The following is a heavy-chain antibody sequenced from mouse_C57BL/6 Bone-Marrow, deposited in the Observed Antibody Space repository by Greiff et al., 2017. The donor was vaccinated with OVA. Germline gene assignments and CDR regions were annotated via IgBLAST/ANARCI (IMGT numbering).Heavy chain of an antibody. D-gene: IGHD4-1*01. CDR1: GYTFTDYE. V-gene: IGHV1-15*01. J-gene: IGHJ2*01. Sequence: VKLMESGAELVRPGASVTLSCKASGYTFTDYEMHWVKQTPVHGLEWIGAIDPETGGTAYNQKFKGKAILTADKSSSTAYMELRSLTSEDSAVYYCTRRGWNWDSFDYWGQGTTLTVSS. CDR2: IDPETGGT. CDR3: TRRGWNWDSFDY.